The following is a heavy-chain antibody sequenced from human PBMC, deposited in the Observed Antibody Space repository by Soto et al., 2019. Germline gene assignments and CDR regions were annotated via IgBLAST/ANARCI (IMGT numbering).Heavy chain of an antibody. V-gene: IGHV3-33*01. CDR3: ARERSGWYYFDY. Sequence: GGSLRLSCAASGFTFSSYGMHWVRQAPGKGLEWVAVIWYDGSNKYYADSVKGRFTISRDNSKNTLYLQMNSLRAEDTAVYYCARERSGWYYFDYWGQGTLVTVPQ. CDR2: IWYDGSNK. CDR1: GFTFSSYG. D-gene: IGHD6-19*01. J-gene: IGHJ4*02.